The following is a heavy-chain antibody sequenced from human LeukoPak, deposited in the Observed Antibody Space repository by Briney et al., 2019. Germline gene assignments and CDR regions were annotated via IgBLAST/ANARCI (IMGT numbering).Heavy chain of an antibody. J-gene: IGHJ6*02. Sequence: SETLPLTCAVYGGSFSGYYWSWIRQPPGKGLEWIGEINHSGSTNYNPSLKSRVSISVDTSKNQFSLKLSSVTAADTAVYYCARGLGTGSLAYYYGMDVWGQGTTVTVSS. CDR2: INHSGST. V-gene: IGHV4-34*01. CDR1: GGSFSGYY. CDR3: ARGLGTGSLAYYYGMDV. D-gene: IGHD1-1*01.